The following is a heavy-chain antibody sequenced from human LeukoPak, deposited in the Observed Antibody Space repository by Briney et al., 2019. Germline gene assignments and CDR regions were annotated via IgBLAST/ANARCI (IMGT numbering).Heavy chain of an antibody. CDR3: ASGIYDFWSGSNDAFDI. Sequence: GGSLRLSCAASGFTFSSYSTNWVRQAPGKGLEWVSSISSSSSYIYYADSVKGRFTISRDNAKNSLYLQMNSLRAEDTAVYYCASGIYDFWSGSNDAFDIWGQGTMVTVSS. V-gene: IGHV3-21*01. J-gene: IGHJ3*02. CDR2: ISSSSSYI. CDR1: GFTFSSYS. D-gene: IGHD3-3*01.